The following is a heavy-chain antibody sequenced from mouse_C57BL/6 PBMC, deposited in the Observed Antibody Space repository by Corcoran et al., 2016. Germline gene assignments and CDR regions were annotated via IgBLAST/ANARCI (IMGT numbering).Heavy chain of an antibody. Sequence: QIQLVQSGPELKKPGETVKISCKASGYTFTTYGMSWLNQAPGKGLKWLGWINTYSGVPTYADDFKGRFAFSLDTSASTAYLQINNLKNEETATYFCARKGTTGAAYWGQGTLVTVSA. V-gene: IGHV9-3*01. CDR3: ARKGTTGAAY. J-gene: IGHJ3*01. D-gene: IGHD1-1*01. CDR1: GYTFTTYG. CDR2: INTYSGVP.